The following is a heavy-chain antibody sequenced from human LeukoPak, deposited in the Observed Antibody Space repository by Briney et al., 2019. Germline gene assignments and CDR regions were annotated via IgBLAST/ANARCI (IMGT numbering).Heavy chain of an antibody. CDR3: AKPKDYYDSSGYYEYFQH. J-gene: IGHJ1*01. CDR1: GFTFSSCA. CDR2: ISGSGGST. V-gene: IGHV3-23*01. D-gene: IGHD3-22*01. Sequence: GGSLRLSCAASGFTFSSCAMSWVRQAPGKGLEWVSAISGSGGSTYYADSVKGRFTISRDNSKNTLYLQMNSLRAEDTAVYYCAKPKDYYDSSGYYEYFQHWGQGTLVTVSP.